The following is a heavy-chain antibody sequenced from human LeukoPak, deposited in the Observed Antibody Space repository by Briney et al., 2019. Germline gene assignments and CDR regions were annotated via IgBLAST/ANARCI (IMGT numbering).Heavy chain of an antibody. V-gene: IGHV3-23*01. CDR1: GFTFSSYA. CDR2: ISGGGGST. D-gene: IGHD5-18*01. J-gene: IGHJ5*02. CDR3: AKDRGYSYGFLFDP. Sequence: QAGGSLRLSCAASGFTFSSYAMSWVRQAPGKGLEWVSAISGGGGSTYYADSVKGRFTISRGNSKNTLYLQMNSLRTEDTAVYYCAKDRGYSYGFLFDPWGQGTLVTVSS.